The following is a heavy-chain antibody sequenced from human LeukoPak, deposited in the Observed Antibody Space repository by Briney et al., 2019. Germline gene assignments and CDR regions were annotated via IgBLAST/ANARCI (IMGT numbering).Heavy chain of an antibody. Sequence: PGGSLRLSXXASXXTFSSYWMSWVRQAPGKGLEWVANIKQDGSEKYYVDSVKGRFTISRDNAKNSLYLQMNSLRAEDTAVYYCARGGIAAAGTPVGYWGQGTLVTVSS. CDR3: ARGGIAAAGTPVGY. D-gene: IGHD6-13*01. J-gene: IGHJ4*02. CDR1: XXTFSSYW. CDR2: IKQDGSEK. V-gene: IGHV3-7*01.